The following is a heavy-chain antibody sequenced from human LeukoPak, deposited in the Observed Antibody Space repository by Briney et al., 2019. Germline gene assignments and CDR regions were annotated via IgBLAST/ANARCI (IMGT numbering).Heavy chain of an antibody. CDR2: IIPILGIA. J-gene: IGHJ4*02. D-gene: IGHD5-24*01. CDR3: GRVDMATTKDY. Sequence: SVKVSCKASGGTFSSYAISWVRQAPGQGLEWMGRIIPILGIANYAQKFQGRVTMTTDTSTTTAYMDLRSLSSDDTAVYYCGRVDMATTKDYWGQGTLVTVSS. V-gene: IGHV1-69*04. CDR1: GGTFSSYA.